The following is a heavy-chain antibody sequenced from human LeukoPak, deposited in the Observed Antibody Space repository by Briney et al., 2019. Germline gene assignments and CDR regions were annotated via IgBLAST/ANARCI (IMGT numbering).Heavy chain of an antibody. D-gene: IGHD6-6*01. CDR2: ISGSGGST. V-gene: IGHV3-23*01. J-gene: IGHJ6*03. CDR3: AKAATPGRQLTLDPGRYYMDV. CDR1: GFTFSSYG. Sequence: GGSLRLSCAASGFTFSSYGMSWVRQAPGKGLEWVSAISGSGGSTYYADSVKGRFTISRDNSKNTLYLQMNSLRAEDTAVYYCAKAATPGRQLTLDPGRYYMDVWGKGTTVTISS.